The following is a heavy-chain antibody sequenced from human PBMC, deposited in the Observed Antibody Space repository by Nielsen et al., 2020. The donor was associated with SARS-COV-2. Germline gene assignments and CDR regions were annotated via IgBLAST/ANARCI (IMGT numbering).Heavy chain of an antibody. V-gene: IGHV3-7*03. J-gene: IGHJ4*02. Sequence: SLTLSCAASGFPFRSSWMSLVRHAPGKGLEFVSNIKQDGSEKYYVDSVKGRFTISRDNAKNSLYLQMNSLIAEDTAVYYCARGQSAPYSSSWSPGYWGQGTLVTVSS. CDR2: IKQDGSEK. CDR1: GFPFRSSW. CDR3: ARGQSAPYSSSWSPGY. D-gene: IGHD6-13*01.